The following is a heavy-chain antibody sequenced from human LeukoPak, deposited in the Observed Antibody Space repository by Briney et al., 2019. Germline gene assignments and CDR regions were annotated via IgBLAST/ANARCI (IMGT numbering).Heavy chain of an antibody. V-gene: IGHV3-48*02. CDR2: ISSSSDTI. J-gene: IGHJ4*02. D-gene: IGHD2-15*01. Sequence: GGSLRLSCAASGFIFSKCSMHWVRQAPGKGLEWDSYISSSSDTIYYADSVKGRFTISRDNAKNSLYLQMNSLRDEDTAVYYCARGGYCSSGSCYGSYDYWGQGTLVTVSA. CDR3: ARGGYCSSGSCYGSYDY. CDR1: GFIFSKCS.